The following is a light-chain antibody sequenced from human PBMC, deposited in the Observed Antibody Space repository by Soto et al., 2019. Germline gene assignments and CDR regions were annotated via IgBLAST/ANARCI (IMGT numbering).Light chain of an antibody. CDR3: QAWGSSTVV. J-gene: IGLJ2*01. CDR1: KLGDKY. Sequence: SYELTQPPSVSVSPGQTASITCSGDKLGDKYACWYQQKPGQSPVLVIYQDSKRPSGIPERFSGSNSGNTATLNISGTQDMDEDDYYCQAWGSSTVVFGGGTKVTVL. CDR2: QDS. V-gene: IGLV3-1*01.